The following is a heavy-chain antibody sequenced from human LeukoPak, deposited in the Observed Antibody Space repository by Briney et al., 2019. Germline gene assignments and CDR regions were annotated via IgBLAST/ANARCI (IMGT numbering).Heavy chain of an antibody. D-gene: IGHD3-3*01. CDR1: EFTFSNYG. V-gene: IGHV3-23*01. CDR3: AREERTYYDFWSGYGLDY. J-gene: IGHJ4*02. Sequence: GPLRLSCAASEFTFSNYGMSWVRQAPGKGLEWVSSISGSGGSTQYADSVQGRFAISRDNSKNTLYLQMNSLRAEDTAVYYCAREERTYYDFWSGYGLDYWGQGTLVTVSS. CDR2: ISGSGGST.